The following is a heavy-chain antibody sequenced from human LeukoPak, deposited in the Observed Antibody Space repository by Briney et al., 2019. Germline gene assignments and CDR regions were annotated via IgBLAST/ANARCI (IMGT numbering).Heavy chain of an antibody. CDR2: IYYSGST. Sequence: SETLSLTCTVSGGSISSSSYYWGWIRQPPGKGLEWIGSIYYSGSTYYNPSLKSRVTISVDTSKNQFSLKLSSVTAADTAVYYCAGIVLMVYANWFDPWGQGTPVTVSS. D-gene: IGHD2-8*01. CDR1: GGSISSSSYY. J-gene: IGHJ5*02. V-gene: IGHV4-39*01. CDR3: AGIVLMVYANWFDP.